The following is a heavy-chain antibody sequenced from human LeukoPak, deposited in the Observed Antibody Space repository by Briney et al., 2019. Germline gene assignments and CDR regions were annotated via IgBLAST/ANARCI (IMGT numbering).Heavy chain of an antibody. CDR1: GFTVSSNY. Sequence: GGSLRLSCAASGFTVSSNYMSWVRQAPGKGLEWVSVIYSGGSTYYADSVKGRFTISRDNSKNTLYLQMNSLRAEDTAVYYCYVHHYYYYMDVWGKGTTVTVSS. D-gene: IGHD3-16*01. V-gene: IGHV3-66*01. J-gene: IGHJ6*03. CDR3: YVHHYYYYMDV. CDR2: IYSGGST.